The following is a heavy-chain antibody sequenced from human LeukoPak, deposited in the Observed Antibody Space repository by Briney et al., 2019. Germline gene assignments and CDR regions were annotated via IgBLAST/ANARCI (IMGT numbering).Heavy chain of an antibody. CDR1: GFTFSSHE. J-gene: IGHJ4*02. CDR3: ARDSAMVRGVIDY. Sequence: PGGSLRLSCAASGFTFSSHEMNCVRQAPGKGLEWVSYISSSGSTIYYADSVKGRFTISRDNAKNSLYLQMNSLRAEDTAVYYCARDSAMVRGVIDYWGQGTLVTVSS. V-gene: IGHV3-48*03. CDR2: ISSSGSTI. D-gene: IGHD3-10*01.